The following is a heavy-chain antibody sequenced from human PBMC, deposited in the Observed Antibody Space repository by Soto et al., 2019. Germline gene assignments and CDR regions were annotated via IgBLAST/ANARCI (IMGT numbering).Heavy chain of an antibody. V-gene: IGHV3-30*18. Sequence: SLRLSCAASGFTFSSYGMHWVRQAPGKGLEWVAVISYDGSNKYYADSVKGRFTISRDNSKNTLYLQMNSLRAEDTAVYYCAKDFEYSSEYYFDYWGQGTLVTVSS. CDR1: GFTFSSYG. CDR2: ISYDGSNK. CDR3: AKDFEYSSEYYFDY. D-gene: IGHD6-6*01. J-gene: IGHJ4*02.